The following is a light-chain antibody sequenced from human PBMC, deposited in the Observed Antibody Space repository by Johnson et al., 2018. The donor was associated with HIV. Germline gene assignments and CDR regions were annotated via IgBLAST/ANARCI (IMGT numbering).Light chain of an antibody. CDR2: DNH. Sequence: QSVLTQPPSVSAAPGQKVTISCSGSTSNIGKNDVSWYQQFPGTAPKVLIYDNHKRPSGIPDRFSGSKSGTSATLGITGLETGDEADYYCGTWDSSLSAYVFGTGTKVTVL. J-gene: IGLJ1*01. CDR1: TSNIGKND. CDR3: GTWDSSLSAYV. V-gene: IGLV1-51*01.